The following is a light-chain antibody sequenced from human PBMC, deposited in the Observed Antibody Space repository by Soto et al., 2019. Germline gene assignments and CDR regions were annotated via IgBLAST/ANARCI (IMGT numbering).Light chain of an antibody. CDR2: KAS. CDR1: QSCGTS. CDR3: QQYNHYST. J-gene: IGKJ1*01. Sequence: DIQMTQSPSTLSASVGDRVTITCRASQSCGTSLAWYQQRPGKAPNLLIYKASNLESGVPSRFSGSGSGTDFTLTITSVQPDDFPTYYCQQYNHYSTFGQGTKVDVK. V-gene: IGKV1-5*03.